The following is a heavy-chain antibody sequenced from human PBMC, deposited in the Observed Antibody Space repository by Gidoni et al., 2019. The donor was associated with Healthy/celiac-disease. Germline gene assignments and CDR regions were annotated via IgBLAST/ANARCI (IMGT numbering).Heavy chain of an antibody. D-gene: IGHD3-10*01. Sequence: QVQLQESGPGLVKPSQTLSLTCTVYGGSISSGGYYWSWIRQHPGKGLAWIGYIYYSGSTYYNPSLKSLVTMSVDTSKNQFSLKLSSVTAADTAVYYCARGGPPGDWYFDLWGRGTLVTVSS. CDR3: ARGGPPGDWYFDL. CDR1: GGSISSGGYY. CDR2: IYYSGST. J-gene: IGHJ2*01. V-gene: IGHV4-31*01.